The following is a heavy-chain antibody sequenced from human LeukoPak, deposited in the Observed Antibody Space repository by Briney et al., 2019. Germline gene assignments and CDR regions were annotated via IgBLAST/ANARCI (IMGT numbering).Heavy chain of an antibody. CDR2: ISGSAGNT. Sequence: GGSLRLSCAASGFTFSSYGMSWVRQAPGKGLEWVSGISGSAGNTNYADSVKGRFTISRDNSKNTLYLQMNSLRAEDTAVYYCARGGSGSYLGFGYWGQGTLVTVSS. V-gene: IGHV3-23*01. J-gene: IGHJ4*02. D-gene: IGHD3-10*01. CDR1: GFTFSSYG. CDR3: ARGGSGSYLGFGY.